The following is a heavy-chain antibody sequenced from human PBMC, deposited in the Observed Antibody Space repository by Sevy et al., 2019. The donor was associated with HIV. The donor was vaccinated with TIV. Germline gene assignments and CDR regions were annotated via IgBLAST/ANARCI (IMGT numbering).Heavy chain of an antibody. J-gene: IGHJ4*02. CDR1: GFTFNNYW. CDR2: IKQDGSDK. CDR3: ARSWDYWGQMGY. Sequence: GGYLRLSCAASGFTFNNYWMTWVRQAPGKGLEWVANIKQDGSDKYYMESVKGRFNISRDNTKNSLYLQLNSLRAEDTAVYYCARSWDYWGQMGYWGQGILVTVSS. V-gene: IGHV3-7*03. D-gene: IGHD7-27*01.